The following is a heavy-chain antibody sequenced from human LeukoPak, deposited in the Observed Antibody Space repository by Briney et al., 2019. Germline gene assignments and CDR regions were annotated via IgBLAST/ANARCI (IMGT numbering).Heavy chain of an antibody. CDR2: ISFDGSNK. CDR1: GFTFSSYT. D-gene: IGHD6-25*01. CDR3: ARSGSETQNWFDP. Sequence: GGSLRLSCAASGFTFSSYTMHWVRQAPGKGLEWVAVISFDGSNKYFADSVKGRFTISRDNSKNTLYLQMNSLRAEDTAVYYCARSGSETQNWFDPGAREPWSPSPQ. V-gene: IGHV3-30*04. J-gene: IGHJ5*02.